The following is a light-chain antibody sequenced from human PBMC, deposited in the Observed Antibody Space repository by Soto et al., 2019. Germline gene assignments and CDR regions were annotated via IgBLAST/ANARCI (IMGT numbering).Light chain of an antibody. CDR3: QQSYSTPALT. CDR2: GAS. Sequence: DIQMTQSPSSLSASVGDIVTITCRASQNINHYLNWFQQKPGKAPKLLISGASSLQSGVPSRFSGSGSGTDFTLTLSSLQPEDFATQYCQQSYSTPALTFGGGTQVEIK. CDR1: QNINHY. V-gene: IGKV1-39*01. J-gene: IGKJ4*01.